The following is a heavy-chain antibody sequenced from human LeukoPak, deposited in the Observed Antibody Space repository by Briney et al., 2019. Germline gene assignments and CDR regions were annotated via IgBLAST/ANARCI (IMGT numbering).Heavy chain of an antibody. CDR3: ASRALQYSSSSYYYYYMDV. V-gene: IGHV1-69*05. D-gene: IGHD6-6*01. J-gene: IGHJ6*03. Sequence: ASVKVSCKASGGTFSSYAISWVRQAPGQGPEWMGGIIPIFGTANYAQKFQGRVTITTDESTSTAYMELSSLRSEDTAVYYCASRALQYSSSSYYYYYMDVWGKGTTVTVSS. CDR1: GGTFSSYA. CDR2: IIPIFGTA.